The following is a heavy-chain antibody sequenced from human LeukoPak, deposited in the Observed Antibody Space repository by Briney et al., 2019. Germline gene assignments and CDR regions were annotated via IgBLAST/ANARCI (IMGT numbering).Heavy chain of an antibody. J-gene: IGHJ4*02. D-gene: IGHD3-9*01. CDR3: VFDWFQDFDY. V-gene: IGHV3-23*01. CDR1: GFTFSGYA. CDR2: ISDSGANT. Sequence: HAGGSLRLSCAASGFTFSGYAMSWVRQAPGKGLEWVSSISDSGANTYYADSVKGRFTISRDNSKHTLYLQMNTLRAEDTAIYYCVFDWFQDFDYWGQGTLATVSS.